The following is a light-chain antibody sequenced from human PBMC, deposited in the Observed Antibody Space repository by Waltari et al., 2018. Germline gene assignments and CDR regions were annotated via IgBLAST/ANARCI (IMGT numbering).Light chain of an antibody. CDR2: DFS. Sequence: QSALTQPASVSGSPGESITISCTGTSSDAGSYNYVSWYQQHPGKAPKHMIFDFSNRPSWVSNRFSGSKSGNTASLTISGLQAEDEADYYCSSYISSSTLELFGGGTSLTVL. V-gene: IGLV2-14*03. CDR1: SSDAGSYNY. J-gene: IGLJ2*01. CDR3: SSYISSSTLEL.